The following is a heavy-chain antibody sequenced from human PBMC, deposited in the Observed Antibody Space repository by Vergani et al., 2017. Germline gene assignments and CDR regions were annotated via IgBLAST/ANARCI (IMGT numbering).Heavy chain of an antibody. D-gene: IGHD2-15*01. V-gene: IGHV3-23*01. J-gene: IGHJ4*02. CDR2: ISGSGGST. CDR3: AKDRRYCSGGSCSLDY. CDR1: GFTFSSYA. Sequence: EVQLLESGGGLVQPGGSLRLSCAASGFTFSSYAMSWVRQAPGKGLEWVSAISGSGGSTYYADSAKGRFTISRDNSKNTLYLQMNSLRAEDTAVYYCAKDRRYCSGGSCSLDYWGQGTLVTVSS.